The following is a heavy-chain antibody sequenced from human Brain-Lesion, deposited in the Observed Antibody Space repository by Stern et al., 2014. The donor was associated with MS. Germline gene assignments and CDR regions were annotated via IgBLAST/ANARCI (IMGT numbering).Heavy chain of an antibody. CDR3: ARGRVVPGFQYYATDA. D-gene: IGHD2-2*01. CDR2: IFNSGRT. V-gene: IGHV4-61*02. CDR1: GGSISSGGYY. J-gene: IGHJ6*02. Sequence: VHLVESGPGLVKPSQTLSLSCTVSGGSISSGGYYWSWIRQPAGKGLEWIGRIFNSGRTRYNPFLKSRVPISKDKSKNQFSRRLNSMTAADTAVYYCARGRVVPGFQYYATDAWGQGTTVIVSS.